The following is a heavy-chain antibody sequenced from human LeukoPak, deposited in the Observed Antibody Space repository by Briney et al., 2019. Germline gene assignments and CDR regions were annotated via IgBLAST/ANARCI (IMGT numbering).Heavy chain of an antibody. J-gene: IGHJ4*02. Sequence: SETLSLTCTVSGGSIRSHCWSWVRQPPGKGLEWIGYVYFSGSTNYNPSLKSRVTISMGTSENQFSLKLSSVTAADTAVYYCARGAAPHYSDYWGQGTLVTVSS. V-gene: IGHV4-59*11. CDR2: VYFSGST. CDR1: GGSIRSHC. CDR3: ARGAAPHYSDY. D-gene: IGHD6-6*01.